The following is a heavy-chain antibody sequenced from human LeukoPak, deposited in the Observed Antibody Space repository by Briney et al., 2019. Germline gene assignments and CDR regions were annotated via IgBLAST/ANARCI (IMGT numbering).Heavy chain of an antibody. Sequence: ASVKVSCKASGYTFTGYYMHWVRQAPGQGHEWMGCVNPNSGGTNNAQKFQGRVTMTRDTSISTAYMELSRLRSDDTAVYYCARSNLVGATKTPFDYWGQGTLVTVSS. CDR1: GYTFTGYY. CDR3: ARSNLVGATKTPFDY. CDR2: VNPNSGGT. V-gene: IGHV1-2*02. D-gene: IGHD1-26*01. J-gene: IGHJ4*02.